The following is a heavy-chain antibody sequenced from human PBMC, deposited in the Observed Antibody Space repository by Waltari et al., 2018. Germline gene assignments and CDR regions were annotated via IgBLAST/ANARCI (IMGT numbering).Heavy chain of an antibody. CDR3: ARDAAILLLGPGYWFDP. CDR1: GGSISSSRYS. Sequence: QLQLQESGPGLVKPSETLSLTCTVSGGSISSSRYSWGWIRPPPGKGLEWIGSIYYSGSTYYNPSLKSRVTISVDTSKNQFSLKLSSVTAADTAVYYCARDAAILLLGPGYWFDPWGQGTLVTVSS. D-gene: IGHD2-15*01. V-gene: IGHV4-39*07. J-gene: IGHJ5*02. CDR2: IYYSGST.